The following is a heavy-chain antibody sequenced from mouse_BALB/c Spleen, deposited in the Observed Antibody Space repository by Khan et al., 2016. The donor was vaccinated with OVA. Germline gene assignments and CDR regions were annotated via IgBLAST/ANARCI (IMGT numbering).Heavy chain of an antibody. J-gene: IGHJ4*01. V-gene: IGHV1-4*01. Sequence: VQLQQSGAELARPGASVKMSCKASGYTFSSHTMHWVKQRPGQGLEWIGYINPRRGYTKYNQKFNDRATLTADISSRTAYLQLRRLTYEDAAVYYRATRTTEYALDYWGQGTSVTVSS. CDR1: GYTFSSHT. CDR2: INPRRGYT. D-gene: IGHD1-1*01. CDR3: ATRTTEYALDY.